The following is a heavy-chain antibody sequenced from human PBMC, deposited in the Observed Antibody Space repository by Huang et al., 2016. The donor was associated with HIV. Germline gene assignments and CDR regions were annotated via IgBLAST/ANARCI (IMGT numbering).Heavy chain of an antibody. Sequence: QVQLVESGGGVVQPGRSLRLSCAASGFPFNNHAMHGGRQAPGKGLDWVAVISNDGSNNYYADSVKGRFTISRDSSKSTLFLHMTSLRTEDTAVYYCARAKDTWDAYDIWGQGTMVMVSS. CDR2: ISNDGSNN. D-gene: IGHD5-18*01. CDR1: GFPFNNHA. J-gene: IGHJ3*02. CDR3: ARAKDTWDAYDI. V-gene: IGHV3-30-3*01.